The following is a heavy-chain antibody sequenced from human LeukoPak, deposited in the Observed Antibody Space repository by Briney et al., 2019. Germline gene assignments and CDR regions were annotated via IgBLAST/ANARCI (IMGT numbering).Heavy chain of an antibody. V-gene: IGHV3-30*02. CDR3: AKSRWYYYDSSGYYPDYDH. D-gene: IGHD3-22*01. CDR1: GFTLSNHG. J-gene: IGHJ4*02. Sequence: GGSLRLSCAASGFTLSNHGMHWVRQAPGKGLEWVAFIRHDGSTKYYADSVKGRFTISRDNSKNTLYVQMSSLRPEDTAVYYCAKSRWYYYDSSGYYPDYDHWGQGTLVTVSS. CDR2: IRHDGSTK.